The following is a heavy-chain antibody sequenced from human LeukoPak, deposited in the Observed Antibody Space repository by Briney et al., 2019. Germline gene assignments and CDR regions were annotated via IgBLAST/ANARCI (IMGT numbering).Heavy chain of an antibody. CDR2: IKSKTDGGTT. Sequence: PGGSLRLSCAASGFTFSNAWMSWVRQAPGKGLEWVGRIKSKTDGGTTDYASPVKGRFTISRDDSKNTLYLQMNSLKTEDTAVYYCTTDGSHSTLLRYFDRLDGWFDPWGQGTLVTVSS. CDR3: TTDGSHSTLLRYFDRLDGWFDP. D-gene: IGHD3-9*01. J-gene: IGHJ5*02. CDR1: GFTFSNAW. V-gene: IGHV3-15*01.